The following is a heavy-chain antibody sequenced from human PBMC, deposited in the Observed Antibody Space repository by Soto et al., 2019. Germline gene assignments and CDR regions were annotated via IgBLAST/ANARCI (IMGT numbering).Heavy chain of an antibody. CDR2: IYHSGST. V-gene: IGHV4-30-2*01. CDR3: ARAEGGIFDY. Sequence: SETLSLTCAVSGGSISSCGYSWSWIRQPPGKGLEWIGYIYHSGSTYYNPSLKSRVTISVDRSKNQFSLKLSSVTAADTAVYYCARAEGGIFDYWGQGTLVTVSS. J-gene: IGHJ4*02. CDR1: GGSISSCGYS.